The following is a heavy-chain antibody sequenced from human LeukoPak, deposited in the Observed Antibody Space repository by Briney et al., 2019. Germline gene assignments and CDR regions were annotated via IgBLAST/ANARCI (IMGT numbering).Heavy chain of an antibody. CDR2: IYYSGST. CDR1: GASISSYY. Sequence: SETLSLTCTVSGASISSYYWSWIRQPPGKGLEWIAYIYYSGSTKYNPSFKSRVTISADTSKNQFSLKVSSVTAADTAVYYCARGPHSGSYYFDYWGQGTLVTVSS. V-gene: IGHV4-59*01. CDR3: ARGPHSGSYYFDY. D-gene: IGHD1-26*01. J-gene: IGHJ4*02.